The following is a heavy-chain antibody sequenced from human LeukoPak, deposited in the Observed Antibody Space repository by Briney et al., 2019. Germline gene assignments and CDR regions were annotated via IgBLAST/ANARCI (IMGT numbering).Heavy chain of an antibody. J-gene: IGHJ4*02. CDR2: IYYHENT. Sequence: PSETLSLTCTVSGGSISSSSDYWGWIRQAPGKGLEWIGSIYYHENTYYNSSLKSRVTISVDTSKNQFSLKLNSVTAADTAVYFCARRAYSAAYWKHSDYWGQGTLVTVSS. D-gene: IGHD1-1*01. V-gene: IGHV4-39*01. CDR3: ARRAYSAAYWKHSDY. CDR1: GGSISSSSDY.